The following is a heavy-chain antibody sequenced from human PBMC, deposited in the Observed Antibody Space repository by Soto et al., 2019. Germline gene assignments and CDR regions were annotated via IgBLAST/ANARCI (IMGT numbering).Heavy chain of an antibody. D-gene: IGHD2-2*01. CDR2: INHSGST. Sequence: SETLSLTCAVYGGSFSGYYWSWIRQPPGKGLEWIGEINHSGSTNYNPSLKSRVTISVDTSKNQFSLKLSSVTAADTAVYYCAREGYCSSTSCYYYYYYYMDVWGKGTTVTV. CDR1: GGSFSGYY. CDR3: AREGYCSSTSCYYYYYYYMDV. V-gene: IGHV4-34*01. J-gene: IGHJ6*03.